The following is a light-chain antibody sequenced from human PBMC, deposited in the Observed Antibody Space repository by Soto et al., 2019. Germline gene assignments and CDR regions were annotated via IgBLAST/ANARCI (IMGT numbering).Light chain of an antibody. V-gene: IGKV1-39*01. CDR2: AAS. Sequence: DIQITQSPSTLSSSVLYVVSITFLASQSISNRLAWYQQKPGQAPKSLIYAASTLQSGVPSRFSGSGSGTDFTLTISNLQPEDFATHYCQQSYRTPLNFGGGTKVDIK. J-gene: IGKJ4*01. CDR3: QQSYRTPLN. CDR1: QSISNR.